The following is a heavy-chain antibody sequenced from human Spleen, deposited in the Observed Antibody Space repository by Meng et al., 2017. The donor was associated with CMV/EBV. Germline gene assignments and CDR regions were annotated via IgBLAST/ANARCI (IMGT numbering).Heavy chain of an antibody. J-gene: IGHJ4*02. D-gene: IGHD6-13*01. CDR2: ISYDGSKK. CDR1: GFTFSTFS. Sequence: GGSLRLSCAASGFTFSTFSMHWVRQAPGKGLEWVVVISYDGSKKYYADSVKGRFTISRDNSKNTLDLQMSSLRAEDTAVYYCARAGYPRSWYGEGFDYLGQGTLVTVSS. V-gene: IGHV3-30*04. CDR3: ARAGYPRSWYGEGFDY.